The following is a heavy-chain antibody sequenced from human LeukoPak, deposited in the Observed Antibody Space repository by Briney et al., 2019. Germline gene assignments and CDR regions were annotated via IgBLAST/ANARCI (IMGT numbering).Heavy chain of an antibody. CDR3: ARGKFYDSSGYYY. CDR2: INHSGST. CDR1: GGSFSGYY. D-gene: IGHD3-22*01. V-gene: IGHV4-34*01. J-gene: IGHJ4*02. Sequence: SETLSLTCAVYGGSFSGYYWSWIRQPPGKGLEWIGEINHSGSTNYNPSLKSRVTISVDTSRNQFSLKLSSVTAVDTAVYYCARGKFYDSSGYYYWGQGTLVTVSS.